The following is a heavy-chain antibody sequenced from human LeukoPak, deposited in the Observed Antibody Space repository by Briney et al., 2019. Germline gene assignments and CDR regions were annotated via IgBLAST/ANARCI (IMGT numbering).Heavy chain of an antibody. CDR1: GFIFSNFE. J-gene: IGHJ4*02. Sequence: PGGSLRLSCAASGFIFSNFEMTWVRQAPGKGLEWLSYISSSGSTIYYADSVKGRFTIPRDNAQNSLYLQMNSLRAEDTAVYYCARGRFALDWGQGALVTVSS. D-gene: IGHD3-10*01. CDR3: ARGRFALD. CDR2: ISSSGSTI. V-gene: IGHV3-48*03.